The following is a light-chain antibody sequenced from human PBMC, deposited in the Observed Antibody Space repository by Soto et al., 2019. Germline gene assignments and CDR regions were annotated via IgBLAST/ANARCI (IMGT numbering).Light chain of an antibody. J-gene: IGKJ4*01. CDR3: QQYGTSPLT. Sequence: EIVLTQSPGTLSLSPGERATLSCRASQSVSSNFLAWYQQKPGQAPRLLIYGASSRATGIPDRFSGSGSGSDFTLTIRRLEPEDFEVYFCQQYGTSPLTFGGGTKVEIK. CDR2: GAS. V-gene: IGKV3-20*01. CDR1: QSVSSNF.